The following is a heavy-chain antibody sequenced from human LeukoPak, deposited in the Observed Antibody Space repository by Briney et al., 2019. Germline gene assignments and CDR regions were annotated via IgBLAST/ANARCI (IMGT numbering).Heavy chain of an antibody. CDR2: INPSGGST. CDR1: GYTFTSYY. Sequence: ASVKVSCKASGYTFTSYYMHWVRQAPGQGLEWMGIINPSGGSTSYAQKFQGRVTMTRDASTSTVYMELSSLRSEDTAVYYCASQIARAVVPAAIRRAHWFDPWGQGTLVTVSS. J-gene: IGHJ5*02. V-gene: IGHV1-46*01. CDR3: ASQIARAVVPAAIRRAHWFDP. D-gene: IGHD2-2*01.